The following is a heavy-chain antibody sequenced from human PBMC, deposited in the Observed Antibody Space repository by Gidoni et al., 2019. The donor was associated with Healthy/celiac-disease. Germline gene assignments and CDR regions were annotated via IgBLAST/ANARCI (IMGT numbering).Heavy chain of an antibody. CDR1: GGSVRSGGHY. D-gene: IGHD1-26*01. V-gene: IGHV4-61*08. CDR3: ARDVWEVGFDY. CDR2: IYYSGIT. Sequence: QVQLQESGPGLVKPSETLSLTCTVSGGSVRSGGHYWSWIRQPPGKGLEWIGYIYYSGITNYNPSLKSRVTISVDTSKNQFSLKLSSVTAADTAVYYCARDVWEVGFDYWGQGTLVTVSS. J-gene: IGHJ4*02.